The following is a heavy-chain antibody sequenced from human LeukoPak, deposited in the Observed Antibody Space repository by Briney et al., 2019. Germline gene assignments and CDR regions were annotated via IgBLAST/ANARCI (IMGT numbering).Heavy chain of an antibody. CDR3: ARVDMGAADY. Sequence: PGGSLRLSCAASGFTFRTYEMNWVRQAPGKGLEWVSYISSSAVTIYYADSVKGRFTVSRDNAKSSVYLHLDSPRAEDTAVYYCARVDMGAADYWGQGTLVTVSS. CDR1: GFTFRTYE. V-gene: IGHV3-48*03. J-gene: IGHJ4*02. CDR2: ISSSAVTI. D-gene: IGHD1-26*01.